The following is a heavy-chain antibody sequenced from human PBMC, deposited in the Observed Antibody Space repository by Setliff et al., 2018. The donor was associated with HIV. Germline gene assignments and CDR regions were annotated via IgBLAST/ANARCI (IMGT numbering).Heavy chain of an antibody. D-gene: IGHD3-10*01. CDR3: ARDTSGGY. V-gene: IGHV4-34*01. J-gene: IGHJ4*02. CDR2: IHHGGST. CDR1: GGSFTAYY. Sequence: ETLSLTCAVYGGSFTAYYWTWIRQPPGKGLEWIGEIHHGGSTNYMPSLKNRVTISVDTSKNQFSLKLTSVTAADTAVYYCARDTSGGYWGQGTLVTVSS.